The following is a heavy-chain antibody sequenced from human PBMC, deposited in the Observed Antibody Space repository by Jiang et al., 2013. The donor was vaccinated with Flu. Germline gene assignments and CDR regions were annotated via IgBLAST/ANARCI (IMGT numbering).Heavy chain of an antibody. V-gene: IGHV1-2*04. CDR2: INPNSGGT. CDR1: GYTFTGYY. CDR3: ARDRGTNYYDSSGYSIRHDY. D-gene: IGHD3-22*01. J-gene: IGHJ4*02. Sequence: SGAEVKKPGASVKVSCKASGYTFTGYYMHWVRQAPGQGLEWMGWINPNSGGTNYAQKFQGWVTMTRDTSISTAYMELSRLRSDDTAVYYCARDRGTNYYDSSGYSIRHDYWGQGTLVTVSS.